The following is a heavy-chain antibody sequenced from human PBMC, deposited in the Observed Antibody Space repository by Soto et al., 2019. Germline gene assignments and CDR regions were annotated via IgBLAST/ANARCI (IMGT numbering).Heavy chain of an antibody. D-gene: IGHD6-13*01. Sequence: GASVKVSFKASGGTFSSYAISWVRQAPGQGLEWMGGIIPIFGTANYAQKFQGRVTITADESTSTAYMELSSLRSEDTAVYYCASPPVAAAINYYGMDVWGQGTTVTVSS. J-gene: IGHJ6*02. V-gene: IGHV1-69*13. CDR1: GGTFSSYA. CDR3: ASPPVAAAINYYGMDV. CDR2: IIPIFGTA.